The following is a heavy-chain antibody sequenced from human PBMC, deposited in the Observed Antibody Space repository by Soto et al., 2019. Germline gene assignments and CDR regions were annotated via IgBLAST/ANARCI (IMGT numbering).Heavy chain of an antibody. CDR1: GFSLDTYG. Sequence: PGGSLRLSCEASGFSLDTYGMHWVRQAPGKGLEWVAVVSFDSKNKYYIDSVEGRFTISRDNSKNMMYLQMDSLRREDTAVYYCAKESVESTYSYYGMDVWGRGTTVTVSS. CDR3: AKESVESTYSYYGMDV. D-gene: IGHD4-4*01. CDR2: VSFDSKNK. V-gene: IGHV3-30*18. J-gene: IGHJ6*02.